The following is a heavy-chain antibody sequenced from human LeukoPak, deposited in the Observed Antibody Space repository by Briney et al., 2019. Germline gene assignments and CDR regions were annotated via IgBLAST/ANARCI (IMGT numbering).Heavy chain of an antibody. CDR3: ARFVSGTTGYFYYYYMDV. V-gene: IGHV1-2*02. Sequence: ASVKVSCKASGYTFTDYYIHWVRQAPGQGREWMGWINPKSGGTNYAQTFQGRVTMTRDTSISTVDMELSRLTSDDTAVYYCARFVSGTTGYFYYYYMDVWGKGTTVTVSS. J-gene: IGHJ6*03. CDR1: GYTFTDYY. CDR2: INPKSGGT. D-gene: IGHD1-20*01.